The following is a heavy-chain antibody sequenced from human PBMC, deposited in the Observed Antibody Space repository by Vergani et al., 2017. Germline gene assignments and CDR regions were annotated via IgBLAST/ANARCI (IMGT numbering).Heavy chain of an antibody. Sequence: EVQLLESGGGSAQPGESLRLSCVASGFTFTAHGLNWVRQAPGKGLEWVSGISGQNFRTHYADSVKGRFTISRDDSKKMVYLQMNSLSAEDTAVYFCTKGPMSCTSGSCPMGAFDIWGQGTRVTVSS. V-gene: IGHV3-23*01. J-gene: IGHJ3*02. D-gene: IGHD5-12*01. CDR3: TKGPMSCTSGSCPMGAFDI. CDR2: ISGQNFRT. CDR1: GFTFTAHG.